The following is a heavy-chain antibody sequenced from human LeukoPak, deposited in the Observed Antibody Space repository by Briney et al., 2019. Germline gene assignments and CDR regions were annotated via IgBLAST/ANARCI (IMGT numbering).Heavy chain of an antibody. Sequence: LSLTCAVHGGSFSGYYWSWIRQAPGKGLEWVSYISSSGSTIYYADSVKGRFTISRDNAKNSLYLQMSSLRAEDTAVYYCARDLWYYYDSSGSIGYWGQGTLVTVSS. CDR3: ARDLWYYYDSSGSIGY. J-gene: IGHJ4*02. CDR2: ISSSGSTI. CDR1: GGSFSGYY. D-gene: IGHD3-22*01. V-gene: IGHV3-11*04.